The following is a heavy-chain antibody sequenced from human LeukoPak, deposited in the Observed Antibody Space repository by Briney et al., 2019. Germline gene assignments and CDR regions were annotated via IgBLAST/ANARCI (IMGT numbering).Heavy chain of an antibody. Sequence: SETLSLTCTVSGGSISSSHYYWGWIRQPPGKGLEWIGSIFYSGSTYYNTSLKSRVTISVDTSKNQFSLKLSSVTAADTAVYYCARGGRGLRIYYYYMDVWGKGTTVTISS. J-gene: IGHJ6*03. D-gene: IGHD1-14*01. CDR1: GGSISSSHYY. V-gene: IGHV4-39*01. CDR3: ARGGRGLRIYYYYMDV. CDR2: IFYSGST.